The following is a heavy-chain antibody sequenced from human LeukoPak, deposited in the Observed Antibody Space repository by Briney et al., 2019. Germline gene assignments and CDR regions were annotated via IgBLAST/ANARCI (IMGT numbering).Heavy chain of an antibody. CDR2: IDNSGTYI. V-gene: IGHV3-21*04. CDR3: ARRAGAYSHPYDY. CDR1: GFTFSSYS. J-gene: IGHJ4*02. D-gene: IGHD4/OR15-4a*01. Sequence: GGSLRLSCAASGFTFSSYSMNWVRQAPGKGLDWVSSIDNSGTYIYYADSVKDRFTISRDNSKNSLYLQMNSLRAEDTAVYYCARRAGAYSHPYDYWGQGTLVTVSS.